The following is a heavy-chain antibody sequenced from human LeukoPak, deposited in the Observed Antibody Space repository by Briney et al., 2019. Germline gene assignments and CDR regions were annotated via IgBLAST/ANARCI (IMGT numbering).Heavy chain of an antibody. CDR1: GFTFNTYA. CDR3: ARVTSWYLDY. Sequence: GGSLRLSCAASGFTFNTYAMSWVRQAPGKGLEWVANIKQDGSEKYYVDSVKGRFTISRDNARNSLYLQMNSLRAEDTAVYYCARVTSWYLDYWGQGTLVTVSS. V-gene: IGHV3-7*01. J-gene: IGHJ4*02. D-gene: IGHD2-2*01. CDR2: IKQDGSEK.